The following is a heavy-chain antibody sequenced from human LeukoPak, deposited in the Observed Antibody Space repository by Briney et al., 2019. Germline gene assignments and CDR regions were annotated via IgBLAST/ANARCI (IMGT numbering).Heavy chain of an antibody. CDR3: ARELEDIVVVVAATRGWFGP. CDR1: GGSISSSSYY. D-gene: IGHD2-15*01. J-gene: IGHJ5*02. Sequence: SETLSLTCTVSGGSISSSSYYWGWIRQPPGKGLEWIGSIYYSGSTYYNPSLKSRVTISVDTSKNQFSLKLSSVTAADTAVYYCARELEDIVVVVAATRGWFGPWGQGTLVTVSS. V-gene: IGHV4-39*07. CDR2: IYYSGST.